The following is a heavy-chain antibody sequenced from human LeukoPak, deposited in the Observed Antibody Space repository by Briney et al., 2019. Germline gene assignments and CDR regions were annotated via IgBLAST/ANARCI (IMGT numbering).Heavy chain of an antibody. Sequence: GGSMRLSCAASGFTFSDYYMSWIRQAPGKVLEWVSYISSSGSTIYYADSVKGRFTISRDNAKNTLFLQMNSLRAEDTAVYYRAKGQVPATAMPPLFDYWGQGTLVTVSS. CDR3: AKGQVPATAMPPLFDY. CDR2: ISSSGSTI. V-gene: IGHV3-11*01. J-gene: IGHJ4*02. CDR1: GFTFSDYY. D-gene: IGHD2-2*01.